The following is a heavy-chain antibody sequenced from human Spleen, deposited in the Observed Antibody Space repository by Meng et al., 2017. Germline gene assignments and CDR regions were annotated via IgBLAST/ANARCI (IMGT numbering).Heavy chain of an antibody. CDR2: IIPIFGIT. Sequence: SVKVSCKASGGTFSSYAINWVRQAPGQGLEWMGGIIPIFGITNYAQKFQGRVTITTDESTSTVYMELTRLTSEDTAVYYCARQRGYPYYFDYWGQGTLVTVSS. J-gene: IGHJ4*02. CDR3: ARQRGYPYYFDY. D-gene: IGHD3-22*01. V-gene: IGHV1-69*05. CDR1: GGTFSSYA.